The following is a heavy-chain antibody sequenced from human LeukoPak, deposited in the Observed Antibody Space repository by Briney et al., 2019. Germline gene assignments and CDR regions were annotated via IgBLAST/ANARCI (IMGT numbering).Heavy chain of an antibody. Sequence: PGGSLRLSCAASGFTFSSHGMHWVRQAPGKGLEWLSVISGSGGTTYYADSVKGRFTISRDNSKNTMYLQMNSLRAEDTAIYYCASSRWGYYYYAMDVWGQGTTVTVSS. J-gene: IGHJ6*02. V-gene: IGHV3-23*01. D-gene: IGHD6-13*01. CDR1: GFTFSSHG. CDR2: ISGSGGTT. CDR3: ASSRWGYYYYAMDV.